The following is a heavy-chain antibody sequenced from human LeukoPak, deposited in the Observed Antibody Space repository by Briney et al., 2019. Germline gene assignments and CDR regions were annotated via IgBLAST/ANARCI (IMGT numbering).Heavy chain of an antibody. V-gene: IGHV3-74*01. CDR3: ARGRYSGFMEDY. CDR1: GFTFSSYW. J-gene: IGHJ4*02. CDR2: INSDGSYT. Sequence: GGSLRLSCAASGFTFSSYWMHWVRQAPERGLVWVSRINSDGSYTNYADSVKGRFTISRDNAKNTLYLQMNSLRAEDTAVYYCARGRYSGFMEDYWGQGTLVTVSS. D-gene: IGHD5-12*01.